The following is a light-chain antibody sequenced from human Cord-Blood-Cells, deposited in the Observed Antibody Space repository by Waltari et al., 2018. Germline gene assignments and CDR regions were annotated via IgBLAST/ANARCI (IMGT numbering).Light chain of an antibody. CDR2: DVS. J-gene: IGLJ2*01. CDR3: CSYAGSYTFVV. Sequence: QSALTQPRSVSGSPGQSVTISCTGTSSDVGGYNYVSWYQQHPGKAPKLMIYDVSKRPSGVPDRFSGSKSGNTASLTSSGLQAEDEAYYYCCSYAGSYTFVVFGGGTKLTVL. CDR1: SSDVGGYNY. V-gene: IGLV2-11*01.